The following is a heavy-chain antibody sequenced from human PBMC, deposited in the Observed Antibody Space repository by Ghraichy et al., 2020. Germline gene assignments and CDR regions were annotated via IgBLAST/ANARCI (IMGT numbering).Heavy chain of an antibody. CDR2: ISSSSSVT. D-gene: IGHD6-13*01. J-gene: IGHJ4*02. Sequence: GGSLRLSCAASGFTFSSYSMNWVRQAPGKGLEWVSYISSSSSVTYYADSVKGRFTISRDNAKNSLYLQMNSLRDEDTAVYYCARTQSGYSSSWAGDYWGQGTLVTVSS. CDR3: ARTQSGYSSSWAGDY. CDR1: GFTFSSYS. V-gene: IGHV3-48*02.